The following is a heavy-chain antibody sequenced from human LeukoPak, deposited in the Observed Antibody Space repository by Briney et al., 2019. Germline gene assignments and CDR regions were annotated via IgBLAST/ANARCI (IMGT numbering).Heavy chain of an antibody. CDR3: ARGPKPASIAARRPYYYYYMDV. J-gene: IGHJ6*03. V-gene: IGHV1-8*01. CDR1: GYTFTSYD. D-gene: IGHD6-6*01. Sequence: ASVKVSCKASGYTFTSYDINWVRQATGQGLEWMGWMNPNSGSTGYAQKFQGRVTMTRNTSISTAYMELSSLRSEDTAVYCCARGPKPASIAARRPYYYYYMDVWGKGTTVTVSS. CDR2: MNPNSGST.